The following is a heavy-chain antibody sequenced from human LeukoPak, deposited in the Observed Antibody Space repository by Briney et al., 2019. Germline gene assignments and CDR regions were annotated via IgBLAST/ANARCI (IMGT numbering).Heavy chain of an antibody. CDR1: GFTFSSYW. CDR2: LKQDGSAN. D-gene: IGHD6-13*01. CDR3: ARVFSWGYFDY. J-gene: IGHJ4*02. V-gene: IGHV3-7*05. Sequence: PGGSLRLSCAASGFTFSSYWMSWVRQAPGKGLEWVASLKQDGSANYYVDSVKGRFTISRDNAKNSLYLHMNSLRAEDTAVYFCARVFSWGYFDYWGQGTLVTVSS.